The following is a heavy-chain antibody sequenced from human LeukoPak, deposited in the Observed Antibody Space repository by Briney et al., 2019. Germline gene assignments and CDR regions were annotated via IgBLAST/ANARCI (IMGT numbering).Heavy chain of an antibody. CDR2: ISSSSSYI. J-gene: IGHJ4*02. Sequence: GGSLRLSCAASGFTFSSYSMSWVRQAPGKGLEWVSSISSSSSYIYYADSVKGRFTISRDNAKNSLYLQMNSLRAEDTAVYYCARDRRSSTSLFDYWGQGTLVTVSS. CDR1: GFTFSSYS. D-gene: IGHD2-2*01. CDR3: ARDRRSSTSLFDY. V-gene: IGHV3-21*01.